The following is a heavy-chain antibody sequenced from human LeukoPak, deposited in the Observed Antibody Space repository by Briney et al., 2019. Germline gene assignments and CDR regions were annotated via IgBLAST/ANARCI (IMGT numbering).Heavy chain of an antibody. CDR1: GFSFSSYW. CDR2: IKEDGGKK. CDR3: ANPMGE. D-gene: IGHD1-26*01. Sequence: GGSLRLSCAASGFSFSSYWMNWVRQAPGKGLEWVAYIKEDGGKKYYVDSVKGRFTISKDNAKNSLYLQMNSLRADDTAVYYCANPMGEWGQGTLVTVSS. J-gene: IGHJ4*02. V-gene: IGHV3-7*05.